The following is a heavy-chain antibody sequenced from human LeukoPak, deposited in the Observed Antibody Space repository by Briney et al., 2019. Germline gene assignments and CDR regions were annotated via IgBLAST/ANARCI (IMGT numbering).Heavy chain of an antibody. Sequence: GGSLRLSCVASEFDFFSYGMQWVRQAPGKGLVWVSRIFSDGTTTSYADSVKGRFTISRDNAKNALYLQMNSLRAEDTAVYYCARELPREVTLDYWGQGTLVTVSP. CDR3: ARELPREVTLDY. D-gene: IGHD2-21*02. CDR1: EFDFFSYG. J-gene: IGHJ4*01. CDR2: IFSDGTTT. V-gene: IGHV3-74*01.